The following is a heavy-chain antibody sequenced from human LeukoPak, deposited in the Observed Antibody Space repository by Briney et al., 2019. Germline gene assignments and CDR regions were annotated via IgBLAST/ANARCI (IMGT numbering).Heavy chain of an antibody. CDR3: AKAIVSYYGSGRDDAFDV. Sequence: GGTLSLSCAASGFTFSSTAMSWVRQAPGKELKWVSAIIGSGTGTYYADSVKGRFTFSRDNSKNTLYLQMNTLRAEDTALYYCAKAIVSYYGSGRDDAFDVWGQGTMVTVSS. D-gene: IGHD3-10*01. CDR1: GFTFSSTA. J-gene: IGHJ3*01. V-gene: IGHV3-23*01. CDR2: IIGSGTGT.